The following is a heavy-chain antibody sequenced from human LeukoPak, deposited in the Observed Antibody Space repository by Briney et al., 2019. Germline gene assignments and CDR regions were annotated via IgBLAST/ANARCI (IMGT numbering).Heavy chain of an antibody. Sequence: GGSLRLSCAASGFTFSSYSMNWVRQAPGEGLEWGSYIISSSSTIYYAHSVKGRVTISRDNAINSMYLQMNSLRAEDTAVYYCAREYSGSYYAGDAFDIWGQGTMVTVSS. J-gene: IGHJ3*02. D-gene: IGHD1-26*01. CDR2: IISSSSTI. V-gene: IGHV3-48*01. CDR3: AREYSGSYYAGDAFDI. CDR1: GFTFSSYS.